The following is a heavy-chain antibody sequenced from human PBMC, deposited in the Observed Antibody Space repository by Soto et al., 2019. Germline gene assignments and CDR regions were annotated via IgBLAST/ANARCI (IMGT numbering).Heavy chain of an antibody. CDR2: MFYSGDT. J-gene: IGHJ5*01. D-gene: IGHD3-3*01. Sequence: PSETLSLTCAVSGGSINSGRNFWGWIRQPPGKGLEWIGYMFYSGDTDYNPSLKNRVTISVDASKNQFSLKLSSVTAVDTAVYYCARHSRITIFEGWFDSWGQGTLVTVSS. V-gene: IGHV4-61*05. CDR1: GGSINSGRNF. CDR3: ARHSRITIFEGWFDS.